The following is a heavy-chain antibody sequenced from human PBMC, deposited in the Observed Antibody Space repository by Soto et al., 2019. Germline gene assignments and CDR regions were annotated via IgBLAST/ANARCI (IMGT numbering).Heavy chain of an antibody. J-gene: IGHJ6*02. Sequence: EVQLLESGGGLVQPGGSLRLSCAASGFTFSSYAMSWVRQAPGKGLEWVSAISGSGGSTYYADSVKGRFTISRDNSKNPLYLQMNSLRAEDTAVYYCAKVYSARWFGELSSPDYYYGMDVWGQGTTVTVSS. CDR2: ISGSGGST. D-gene: IGHD3-10*01. CDR1: GFTFSSYA. CDR3: AKVYSARWFGELSSPDYYYGMDV. V-gene: IGHV3-23*01.